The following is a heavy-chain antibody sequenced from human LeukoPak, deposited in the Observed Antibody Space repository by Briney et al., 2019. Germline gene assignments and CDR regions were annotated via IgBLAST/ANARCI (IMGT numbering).Heavy chain of an antibody. CDR1: GGSISDAAYY. Sequence: SQTLSLTCTVSGGSISDAAYYWSWIRQHPGEGLKWIGYIYYSGSTSYNPSLKSRVTISVDTSKNQFSLKLSSVTAADTAVYYCARDEYGDYEVAFDIWGQGTMVTVSS. V-gene: IGHV4-31*03. D-gene: IGHD4-17*01. CDR3: ARDEYGDYEVAFDI. CDR2: IYYSGST. J-gene: IGHJ3*02.